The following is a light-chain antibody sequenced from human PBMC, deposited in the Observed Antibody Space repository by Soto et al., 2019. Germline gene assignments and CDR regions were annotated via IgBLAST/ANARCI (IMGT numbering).Light chain of an antibody. CDR2: RAS. V-gene: IGKV3-15*01. CDR3: QHYHNWPPWT. CDR1: QSVSSN. Sequence: EIVMTQSPATLSVSPGERATLSCRASQSVSSNLAWYQQKPGQAPRLLIYRASTRATGIPARFSGSGSGTEFTLTISSLQSEDFAVYYCQHYHNWPPWTVGQGTKVEIK. J-gene: IGKJ1*01.